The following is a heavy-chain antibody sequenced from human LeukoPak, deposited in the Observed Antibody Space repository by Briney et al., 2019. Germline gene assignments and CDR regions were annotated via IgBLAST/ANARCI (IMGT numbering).Heavy chain of an antibody. D-gene: IGHD2-15*01. CDR3: AKGHCIRCSEYDYFDY. CDR2: IRSDGSNK. Sequence: PGGSLRLSCAASGFSFSSYGMHWVRQGPGKGLEWVAFIRSDGSNKYYADSVKGRFTVSRDNSKKTLYLQMNSLRGEDTAVYYCAKGHCIRCSEYDYFDYWGQGTLVTVSS. J-gene: IGHJ4*02. CDR1: GFSFSSYG. V-gene: IGHV3-30*02.